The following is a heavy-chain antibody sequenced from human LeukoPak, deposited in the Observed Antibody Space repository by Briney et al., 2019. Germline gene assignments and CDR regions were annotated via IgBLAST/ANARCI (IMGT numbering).Heavy chain of an antibody. D-gene: IGHD6-13*01. V-gene: IGHV1-2*02. CDR1: AYTFTGYY. Sequence: ASVKVSCKASAYTFTGYYMHWVRQAPGQGLEWMGWINPNNGGTKYAQKSQGRVTMTSDTSISTAYMDLSGLRSDDTAVYFCARGTGAGGRGRLDSWGQGTLVTVSS. J-gene: IGHJ4*02. CDR3: ARGTGAGGRGRLDS. CDR2: INPNNGGT.